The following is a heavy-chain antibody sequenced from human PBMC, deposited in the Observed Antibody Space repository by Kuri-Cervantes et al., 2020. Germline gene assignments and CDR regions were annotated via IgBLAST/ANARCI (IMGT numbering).Heavy chain of an antibody. D-gene: IGHD6-13*01. CDR2: IYWDDDK. V-gene: IGHV2-5*02. Sequence: SGPTLVKPTQTLTLTRPFSGFSLRTSGVGVGWIRQPPGKALEWLALIYWDDDKRYSLSLKSRLTITKDTSNNQVVLTMTNMDPVDTATYYCAHAIRQQLVSDTYYYGMDVWGQGTTVTVSS. J-gene: IGHJ6*02. CDR1: GFSLRTSGVG. CDR3: AHAIRQQLVSDTYYYGMDV.